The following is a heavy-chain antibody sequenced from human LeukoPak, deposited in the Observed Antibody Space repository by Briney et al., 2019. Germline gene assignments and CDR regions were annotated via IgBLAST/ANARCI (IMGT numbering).Heavy chain of an antibody. CDR1: GYTFTSYD. V-gene: IGHV1-8*01. D-gene: IGHD2-15*01. CDR2: MNPNSDNT. J-gene: IGHJ5*02. Sequence: ASVKVSCKASGYTFTSYDINWVRQASGQGLEWMGWMNPNSDNTASAQKFQGRVTMTTNTSISTAYMELTGLRSEDTAMYFCARKGLLGSGKPWFDPWGQGTLVTVSS. CDR3: ARKGLLGSGKPWFDP.